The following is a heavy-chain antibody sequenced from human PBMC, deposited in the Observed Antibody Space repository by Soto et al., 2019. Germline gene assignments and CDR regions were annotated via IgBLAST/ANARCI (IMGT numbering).Heavy chain of an antibody. D-gene: IGHD3-10*01. J-gene: IGHJ3*02. Sequence: GGSLRLSCAASGFTFSSYAMSWVRQAPGKGLEWVSAISGSGGSTYYADSVKGRFTISRDNSKNTLYLQMNSLRAEDTAVYYCAKDSAYYYGSGSYEDAFDIWGQGTMVTVSS. CDR1: GFTFSSYA. CDR3: AKDSAYYYGSGSYEDAFDI. CDR2: ISGSGGST. V-gene: IGHV3-23*01.